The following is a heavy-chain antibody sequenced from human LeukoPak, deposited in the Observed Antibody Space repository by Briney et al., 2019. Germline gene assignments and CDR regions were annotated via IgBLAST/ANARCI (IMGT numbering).Heavy chain of an antibody. CDR2: IPYDGSNK. J-gene: IGHJ3*02. CDR1: GFTFSSYG. CDR3: AKDLVYLGYCSSTSCYAYAIDI. D-gene: IGHD2-2*01. V-gene: IGHV3-30*18. Sequence: GGSLRLSCAAPGFTFSSYGMHWVRQAPGKGLEWVAVIPYDGSNKYYADSVKGRFTISRDNSKNTLYLQMNSLRAEDTAVYYCAKDLVYLGYCSSTSCYAYAIDIWGQGTMVTVSS.